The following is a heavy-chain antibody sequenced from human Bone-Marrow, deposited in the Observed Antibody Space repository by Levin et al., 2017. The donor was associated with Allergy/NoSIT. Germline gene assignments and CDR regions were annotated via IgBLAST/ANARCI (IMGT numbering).Heavy chain of an antibody. CDR2: ITDSGGTT. J-gene: IGHJ4*02. Sequence: GGSLRLSCAASGFTFSTYAMNWVRQSPGKGPEWVSYITDSGGTTYYADSVKGRFTMSRDNTKNSVHLQMNSLRADDTAVYYCARDSDNWNSRFDYWGQGILVTVSS. CDR1: GFTFSTYA. V-gene: IGHV3-23*01. CDR3: ARDSDNWNSRFDY. D-gene: IGHD1-7*01.